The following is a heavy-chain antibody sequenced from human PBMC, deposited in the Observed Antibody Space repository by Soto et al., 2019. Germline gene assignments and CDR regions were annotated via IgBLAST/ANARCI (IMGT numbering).Heavy chain of an antibody. CDR2: LWYDGSNK. J-gene: IGHJ4*02. V-gene: IGHV3-33*01. CDR1: GFTFSSYG. Sequence: QVQLVESGGGVVQPGRSLRLSCAASGFTFSSYGMHWVRQAPGKGLEWVAVLWYDGSNKYYADSVKGRFTISRDNSKNTLSLHMNRLRADDTAVYYSARHPDSPYYFDYWGQGTLVTVSS. CDR3: ARHPDSPYYFDY.